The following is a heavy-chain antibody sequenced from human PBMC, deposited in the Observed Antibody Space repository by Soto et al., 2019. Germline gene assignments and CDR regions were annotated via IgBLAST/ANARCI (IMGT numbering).Heavy chain of an antibody. CDR2: IYYSGSP. D-gene: IGHD2-2*01. CDR3: ARMMRPSNTKGLEHSWFDP. V-gene: IGHV4-30-4*01. Sequence: SETLSLTCTVSGGSITSAVYYWSWIRQPPGKGLEWIGYIYYSGSPYYNPSLKSRVTMSVDTSKNQFSLNLNSVTAADTAVYFCARMMRPSNTKGLEHSWFDPWGQGTLVTVYS. J-gene: IGHJ5*02. CDR1: GGSITSAVYY.